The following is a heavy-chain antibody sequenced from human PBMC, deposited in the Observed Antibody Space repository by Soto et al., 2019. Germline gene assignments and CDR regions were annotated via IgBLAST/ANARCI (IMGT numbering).Heavy chain of an antibody. V-gene: IGHV4-59*01. J-gene: IGHJ5*02. CDR1: GGSISSYY. CDR3: ARKVVVVPAANGWFDP. Sequence: SETLSLTCTVSGGSISSYYWSWIRQPPGKGLEWIGYIYYSGSTNYNPSLKSRVTISVDTSKNQFSLKLSSVTAADTAGYYCARKVVVVPAANGWFDPWGEGTRVTVSS. D-gene: IGHD2-2*01. CDR2: IYYSGST.